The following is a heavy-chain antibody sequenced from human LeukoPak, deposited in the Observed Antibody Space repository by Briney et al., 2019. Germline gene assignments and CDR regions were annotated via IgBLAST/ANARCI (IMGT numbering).Heavy chain of an antibody. CDR2: IYYSGST. D-gene: IGHD2-2*01. CDR3: ARDALYQPLHNWFDP. V-gene: IGHV4-39*07. Sequence: SETLSLTCTVSGGSISSSSYYWGWIRQPPGKGLEWIGSIYYSGSTYYNPSLKSRVTISVDTSKNQFSLKLSSVTAADTAVYYCARDALYQPLHNWFDPWGQGTLVTVSS. J-gene: IGHJ5*02. CDR1: GGSISSSSYY.